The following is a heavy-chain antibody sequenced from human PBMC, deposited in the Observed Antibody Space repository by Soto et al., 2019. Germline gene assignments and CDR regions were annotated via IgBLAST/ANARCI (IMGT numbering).Heavy chain of an antibody. J-gene: IGHJ6*02. CDR3: ARNGYCSRYVCSYGVDV. Sequence: QVQLVESGGGLVKPGGSLRLSCAASGFSFSDYYMSWIRQAPGKGLEWVSYISSSGSTIFYADSVKGRFTVSRDNAKDSLWLQVNSLRADDTAVYYCARNGYCSRYVCSYGVDVWGQGTTVTVSS. D-gene: IGHD2-15*01. V-gene: IGHV3-11*01. CDR2: ISSSGSTI. CDR1: GFSFSDYY.